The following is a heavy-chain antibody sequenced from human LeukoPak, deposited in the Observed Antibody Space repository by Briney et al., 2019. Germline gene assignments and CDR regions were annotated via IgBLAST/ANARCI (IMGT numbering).Heavy chain of an antibody. CDR3: ARERYCSGGSCYSGALDT. CDR1: GGTFSSYA. CDR2: IIPIFGTA. D-gene: IGHD2-15*01. V-gene: IGHV1-69*05. J-gene: IGHJ3*02. Sequence: SVKVSCKASGGTFSSYAISWVRQAPGQGLEWMGGIIPIFGTANYAQKFQGRVTMTTDTSTSTAYMELRSLRSDDRAVYYCARERYCSGGSCYSGALDTWGQGTMVTVSS.